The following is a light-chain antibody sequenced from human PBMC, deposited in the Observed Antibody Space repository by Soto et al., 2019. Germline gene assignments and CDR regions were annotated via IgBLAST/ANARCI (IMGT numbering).Light chain of an antibody. CDR1: QIVSSN. J-gene: IGKJ2*01. V-gene: IGKV3-15*01. CDR2: GAS. Sequence: EILMTQSPATLSVSPGERATLSCRASQIVSSNLAWYQQQPGQAPRLLIYGASTRATGIPARFSGSGSGTDFTLTISSLQSEDFAVYYCQQYNKWPPYTFGQGTKLEIK. CDR3: QQYNKWPPYT.